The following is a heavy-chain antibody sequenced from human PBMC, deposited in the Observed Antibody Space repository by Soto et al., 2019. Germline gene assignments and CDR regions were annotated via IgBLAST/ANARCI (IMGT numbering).Heavy chain of an antibody. V-gene: IGHV5-51*01. D-gene: IGHD3-3*01. CDR2: IYPGDSNT. J-gene: IGHJ6*02. CDR1: GYSFTSYW. CDR3: ARHAYDFWSGHPNPRYYYGMDV. Sequence: PGESLKISCKGSGYSFTSYWIGWVRQMPGKGMEWKGIIYPGDSNTRYSPSLQGQVTISVDKSISTAYLQWSSLKATDTAMYYCARHAYDFWSGHPNPRYYYGMDVWGQGTTVTVSS.